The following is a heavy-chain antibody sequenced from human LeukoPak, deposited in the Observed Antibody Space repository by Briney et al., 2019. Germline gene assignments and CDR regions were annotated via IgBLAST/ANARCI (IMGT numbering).Heavy chain of an antibody. V-gene: IGHV3-9*01. CDR2: ISWNSGSI. CDR3: AKDIGPILGATFNY. D-gene: IGHD1-26*01. Sequence: GGSLRLSCTASGFTFSDYWMNWVRQAPGKGLEWVSGISWNSGSIGYADSVKGRFTISRDNAKNSLYLQMNSLRAEDTALYYCAKDIGPILGATFNYWGQGTLVTVSS. J-gene: IGHJ4*02. CDR1: GFTFSDYW.